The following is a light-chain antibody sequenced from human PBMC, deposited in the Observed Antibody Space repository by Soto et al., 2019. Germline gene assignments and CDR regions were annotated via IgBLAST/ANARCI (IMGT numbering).Light chain of an antibody. CDR2: KAS. Sequence: DIHMTQSPSTLSASAGDRVTITCRASQSINTWLAWYQQKPGKAPKLLIYKASSLETEVPSRFSGSGSGTEFTLTINSLQPDDFASYFCQQYITYPYTFGQGTKLEIK. V-gene: IGKV1-5*03. J-gene: IGKJ2*01. CDR1: QSINTW. CDR3: QQYITYPYT.